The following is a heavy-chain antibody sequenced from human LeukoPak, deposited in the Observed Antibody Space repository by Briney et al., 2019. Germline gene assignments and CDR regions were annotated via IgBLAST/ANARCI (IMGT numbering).Heavy chain of an antibody. V-gene: IGHV3-23*01. CDR3: AKDKTHYYDSGGHYPKFDY. CDR2: ISDSGGST. Sequence: GGSLRLSCAASGFTFSSYAMSWVRQAPGKGLEWVSGISDSGGSTYYADSVKGRFTVSRDNSKNTLYMQMNSLRAEDTAVYYCAKDKTHYYDSGGHYPKFDYWGQGTLVSVSS. CDR1: GFTFSSYA. J-gene: IGHJ4*02. D-gene: IGHD3-22*01.